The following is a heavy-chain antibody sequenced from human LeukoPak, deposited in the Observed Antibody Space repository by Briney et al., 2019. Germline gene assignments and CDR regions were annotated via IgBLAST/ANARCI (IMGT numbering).Heavy chain of an antibody. V-gene: IGHV4-34*01. Sequence: SETLSLTCAVYGGSFSGYYWSWIRQPPGKGLEWIGEINHSGSTNYNPSLKSRVTISVDTSKNQFSLKLSSVTAADTAVYYCARDEEGGALDYWGQGTLVTVSS. CDR3: ARDEEGGALDY. CDR2: INHSGST. CDR1: GGSFSGYY. D-gene: IGHD3-16*01. J-gene: IGHJ4*02.